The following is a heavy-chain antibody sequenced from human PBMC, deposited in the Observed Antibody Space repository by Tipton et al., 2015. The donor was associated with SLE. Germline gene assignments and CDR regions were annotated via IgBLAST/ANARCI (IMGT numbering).Heavy chain of an antibody. J-gene: IGHJ1*01. CDR1: GYTFTSYD. V-gene: IGHV1-8*01. CDR2: MNPNSGNT. CDR3: ARPRQPGGDFQH. D-gene: IGHD2-8*02. Sequence: QSGAEVKKPGASVKVSCKASGYTFTSYDINWVRLATGQGLEWMGWMNPNSGNTGYAQKFQGGVTMTRNTSISTAYMELSSLRSEDTAVYHCARPRQPGGDFQHWGQGTLVTVSS.